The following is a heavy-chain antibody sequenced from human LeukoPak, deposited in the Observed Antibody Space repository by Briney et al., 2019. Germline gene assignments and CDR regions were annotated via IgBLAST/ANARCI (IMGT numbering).Heavy chain of an antibody. D-gene: IGHD3-10*01. V-gene: IGHV3-53*01. J-gene: IGHJ5*02. CDR1: GFTVANDR. CDR2: VYGGGNT. Sequence: PGGSLRLSCAASGFTVANDRMSWVRQAPGKGLEWVSTVYGGGNTAYADSVKGRFTISRDTSKNTLLLQMNSLRGEDTAVYYCVRGRGSYGWFDPWGQGTLVTVSS. CDR3: VRGRGSYGWFDP.